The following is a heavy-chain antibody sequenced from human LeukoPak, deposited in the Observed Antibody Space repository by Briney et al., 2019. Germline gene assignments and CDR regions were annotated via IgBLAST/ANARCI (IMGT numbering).Heavy chain of an antibody. CDR1: GFTFNRTA. CDR2: INTDGSST. Sequence: GGSLRLSCAAFGFTFNRTAMSWVRQAPGKGLVWVSRINTDGSSTSYADSVKGRFTISRDNAKNTLYLQMNSLRAEDTAVYYCARDYSILWGQGTLVTVSS. V-gene: IGHV3-74*01. CDR3: ARDYSIL. D-gene: IGHD2-21*01. J-gene: IGHJ4*02.